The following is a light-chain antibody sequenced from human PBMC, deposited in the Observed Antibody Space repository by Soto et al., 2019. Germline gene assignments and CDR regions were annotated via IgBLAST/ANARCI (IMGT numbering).Light chain of an antibody. CDR2: RAS. V-gene: IGKV3-15*01. Sequence: IQMTQSPATLSVSPGERATLSCRASQTIYSNVAWYQQRPGQAPRLLIYRASARATGIPARFSGSGSGTEFTLNIGRLQSEDSAVYYCQQYQNLWTFGQGTKVDIX. CDR3: QQYQNLWT. J-gene: IGKJ1*01. CDR1: QTIYSN.